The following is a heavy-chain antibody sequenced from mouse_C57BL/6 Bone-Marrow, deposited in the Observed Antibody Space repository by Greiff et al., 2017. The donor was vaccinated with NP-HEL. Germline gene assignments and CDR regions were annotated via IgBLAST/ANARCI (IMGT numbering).Heavy chain of an antibody. CDR3: AKGMTKGD. V-gene: IGHV1-26*01. CDR1: GYTFTDYY. Sequence: EVQLQQSGPELVKPGASVKISCKASGYTFTDYYMHWVKQSHGKSLEWIGAINPYNGGTSYNQKFKGKATLTVDKSSSTAYMELRSLTSEDSAVYYCAKGMTKGDWGQGTTLTVSS. J-gene: IGHJ2*01. D-gene: IGHD2-14*01. CDR2: INPYNGGT.